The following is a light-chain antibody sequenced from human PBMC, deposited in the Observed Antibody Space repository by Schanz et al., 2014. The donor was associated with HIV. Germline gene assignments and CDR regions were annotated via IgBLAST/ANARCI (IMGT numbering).Light chain of an antibody. CDR2: KAS. J-gene: IGKJ2*01. V-gene: IGKV1-5*03. CDR3: HQYKTYPYT. Sequence: DIQMTQSPSTLSASVGDRVTITCRASQSLDRWLAWYQQKPGKAPNLLIYKASILESGVPSRFSGSGSGTEFTLTINSLQPDDFATYFCHQYKTYPYTFGQGTKLEIK. CDR1: QSLDRW.